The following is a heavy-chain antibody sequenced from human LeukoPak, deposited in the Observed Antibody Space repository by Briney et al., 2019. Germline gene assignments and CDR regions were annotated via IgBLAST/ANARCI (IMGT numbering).Heavy chain of an antibody. CDR1: GGSISSGDYY. Sequence: SQTLSLTCTVSGGSISSGDYYWRWIRQPPGKGLEWIGYIYYSGTTYYNPSLKSRVTISVDTSKNQFSLKLSSVTAADTAVYYCAREYRGYSGYDYWGNWFDPWGQGTLVTVSS. CDR2: IYYSGTT. V-gene: IGHV4-30-4*01. CDR3: AREYRGYSGYDYWGNWFDP. D-gene: IGHD5-12*01. J-gene: IGHJ5*02.